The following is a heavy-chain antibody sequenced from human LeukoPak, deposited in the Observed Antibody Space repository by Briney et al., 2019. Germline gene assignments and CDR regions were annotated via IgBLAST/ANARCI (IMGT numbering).Heavy chain of an antibody. D-gene: IGHD1-7*01. CDR1: GDSLTNYW. J-gene: IGHJ4*02. Sequence: GESLKISCETSGDSLTNYWIGWVRQMPGKGLGYMGIIYPGDSDNRYSPSFRGQVTISADKSINTAYLQWGSLKASDTAIYFCARLPGNSYSGFGNWGQGTLVTVSS. CDR2: IYPGDSDN. CDR3: ARLPGNSYSGFGN. V-gene: IGHV5-51*01.